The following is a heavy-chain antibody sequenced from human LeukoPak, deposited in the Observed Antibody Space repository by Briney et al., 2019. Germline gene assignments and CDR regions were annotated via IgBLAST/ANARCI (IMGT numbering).Heavy chain of an antibody. CDR1: GFTFSSYA. CDR3: ANSPSSRFGVVTLTYYYYMDV. CDR2: ISGSGGST. D-gene: IGHD3-3*01. Sequence: PVGSLRLSCAASGFTFSSYAMSWVRQAPGKGLEWVSAISGSGGSTYYADSVKGRFTISRDNSKNTLYLQMNSLRAEDTAVYYCANSPSSRFGVVTLTYYYYMDVWGKGTTVTVSS. J-gene: IGHJ6*03. V-gene: IGHV3-23*01.